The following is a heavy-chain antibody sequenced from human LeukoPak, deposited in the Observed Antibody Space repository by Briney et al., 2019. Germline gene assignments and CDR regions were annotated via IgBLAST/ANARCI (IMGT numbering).Heavy chain of an antibody. CDR2: MNPNSGNT. CDR1: GCTFTSYD. CDR3: ARGAKYSSSWYSFGSYYYYYGMDV. D-gene: IGHD6-13*01. Sequence: ASVKVSCKASGCTFTSYDINWVRQATGQGLEWMGWMNPNSGNTGYAQKFQGRVTMTRNTSISTAYMELSSLRSEDTAVYYCARGAKYSSSWYSFGSYYYYYGMDVWGQGTTVTVSS. J-gene: IGHJ6*02. V-gene: IGHV1-8*01.